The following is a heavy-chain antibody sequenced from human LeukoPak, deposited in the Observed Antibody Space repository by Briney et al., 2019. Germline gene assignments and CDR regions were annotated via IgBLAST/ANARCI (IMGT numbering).Heavy chain of an antibody. CDR2: MNPKSGGT. J-gene: IGHJ4*02. D-gene: IGHD3-9*01. CDR1: GYTLINYG. CDR3: ARSPDILTGEKFDY. Sequence: ASVKVSCKPSGYTLINYGIKWVRQAPGQGLVWMGWMNPKSGGTNYAQKFEARVTMNRDTSISTAYMELSRLRFDDTAVYYCARSPDILTGEKFDYWGQGTLVTVSS. V-gene: IGHV1-2*02.